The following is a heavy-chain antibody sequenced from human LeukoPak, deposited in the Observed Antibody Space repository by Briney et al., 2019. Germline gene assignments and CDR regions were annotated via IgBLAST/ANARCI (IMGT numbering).Heavy chain of an antibody. Sequence: VASVKVSCKASGYTFTGYYIHWVRQAPGQGLDWMGWISAYNGNTNYAQKLQGRVTMTTDTSTSTAYMELRSLRPDDTAMYYCARRGVYYYDSSGRANYYFDFWGQGTLVTVSS. CDR3: ARRGVYYYDSSGRANYYFDF. D-gene: IGHD3-22*01. CDR2: ISAYNGNT. J-gene: IGHJ4*02. CDR1: GYTFTGYY. V-gene: IGHV1-18*01.